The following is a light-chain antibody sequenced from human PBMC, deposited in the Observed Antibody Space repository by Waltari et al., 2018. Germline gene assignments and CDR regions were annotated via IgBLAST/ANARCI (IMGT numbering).Light chain of an antibody. V-gene: IGLV3-1*01. CDR1: KLGGQS. Sequence: SYELTQPHSVSVSPGQTARITGSGGKLGGQSACWYQQKPGQSPLVVIYQDTKRPSGIPERFSGSNSGNTATLTISGTQAMDEADYYCQAWDSSTAVFGGGTKLTVL. J-gene: IGLJ2*01. CDR3: QAWDSSTAV. CDR2: QDT.